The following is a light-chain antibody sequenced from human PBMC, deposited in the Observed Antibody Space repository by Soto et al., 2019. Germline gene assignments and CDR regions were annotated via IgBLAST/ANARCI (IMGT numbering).Light chain of an antibody. CDR3: QQTNGFPLT. J-gene: IGKJ4*01. CDR1: QGISSF. V-gene: IGKV1D-12*01. CDR2: AAS. Sequence: DIQMTQSPSSVSASVGXXVTITCRASQGISSFLAWYQHKPGKAPKLLIYAASSLHSGVPSRFSGSGSGTDFTLTISSLQPEDFATYYCQQTNGFPLTFGGGTKVEIK.